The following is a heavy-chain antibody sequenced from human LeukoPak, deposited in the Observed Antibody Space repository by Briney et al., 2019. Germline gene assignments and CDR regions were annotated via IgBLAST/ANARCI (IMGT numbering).Heavy chain of an antibody. CDR2: IYSGGST. J-gene: IGHJ6*02. D-gene: IGHD6-19*01. CDR1: GFTVSSNY. Sequence: GGSLRLSCAASGFTVSSNYMSWVRQAPGKGLEWVSVIYSGGSTYYVDSVKGRFTISRDNSKNTLYLQMNSLRAEDTAVYYCAREAGHYYYYGMDVWGQGTTVTVSS. CDR3: AREAGHYYYYGMDV. V-gene: IGHV3-66*01.